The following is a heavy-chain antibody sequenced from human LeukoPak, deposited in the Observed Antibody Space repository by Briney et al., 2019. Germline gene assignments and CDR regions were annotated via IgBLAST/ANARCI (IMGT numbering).Heavy chain of an antibody. CDR2: ISSSSSTI. D-gene: IGHD6-6*01. CDR1: GFTFSSYS. V-gene: IGHV3-48*01. Sequence: GGSLRLSCAASGFTFSSYSMNWVRQAPGKGLEWVSYISSSSSTIYYADSVKGRFTISRDNAKNSLYLQMNSLRAEDAAVYYCARSSSSPPIDYWGQGTLVTVSS. J-gene: IGHJ4*02. CDR3: ARSSSSPPIDY.